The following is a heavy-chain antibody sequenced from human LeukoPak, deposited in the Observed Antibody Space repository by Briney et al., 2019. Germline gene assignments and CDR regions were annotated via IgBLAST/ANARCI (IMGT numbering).Heavy chain of an antibody. CDR1: GYTFTSYY. CDR3: ARGYCYNSNCYGNFDF. Sequence: EASVKVSCKASGYTFTSYYMHWVRQAPGQGLEWMGLINPSGSSTSNTQKFQGRVTMTRDTSTSTVYMELSSLRSEDTAVYYCARGYCYNSNCYGNFDFWGQGTLVTVSS. CDR2: INPSGSST. J-gene: IGHJ4*02. V-gene: IGHV1-46*01. D-gene: IGHD2-2*01.